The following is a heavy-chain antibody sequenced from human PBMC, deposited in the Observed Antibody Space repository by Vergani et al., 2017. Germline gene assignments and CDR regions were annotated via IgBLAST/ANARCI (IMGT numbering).Heavy chain of an antibody. V-gene: IGHV3-30*02. Sequence: QVQLVESGGGVVQPGGSLILSCAASGFTLSSYGMHWVRQAPGKGLEWVAFIRYDGSNKYYADSVKGRFTISRDNSKNTLYLQMNSLRAEDTAVYYCAKEGYGDYFVHAFDIWGQGTMVTVSS. CDR1: GFTLSSYG. J-gene: IGHJ3*02. CDR3: AKEGYGDYFVHAFDI. D-gene: IGHD4-17*01. CDR2: IRYDGSNK.